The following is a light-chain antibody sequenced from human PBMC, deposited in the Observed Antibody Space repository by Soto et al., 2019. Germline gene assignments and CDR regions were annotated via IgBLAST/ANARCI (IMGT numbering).Light chain of an antibody. CDR1: SSNLGSNS. J-gene: IGLJ3*02. V-gene: IGLV1-44*01. Sequence: QSVLTPPPSASGTPGQRVIISCSGSSSNLGSNSGNWYQQLPGTAPKLLIYNTYQRPLGVPDRFSVSKSGTSACLAISGLLSEDEGDYFCAAWDDRLNGPVFGGGTKLTVL. CDR2: NTY. CDR3: AAWDDRLNGPV.